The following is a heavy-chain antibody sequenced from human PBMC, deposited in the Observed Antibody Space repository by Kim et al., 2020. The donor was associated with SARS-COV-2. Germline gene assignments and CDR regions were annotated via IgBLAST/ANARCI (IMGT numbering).Heavy chain of an antibody. Sequence: SETLSLTCTISSDSMSSYYWSWIRHLPGRGLEWIGYIYYSGNTDYNPSLKSRVSISWDTSKGNFPLDVTSLSAADTAVYYCARSEGRGSWRQFDHWGQGILVTVSS. D-gene: IGHD6-19*01. V-gene: IGHV4-59*01. CDR2: IYYSGNT. CDR3: ARSEGRGSWRQFDH. CDR1: SDSMSSYY. J-gene: IGHJ4*02.